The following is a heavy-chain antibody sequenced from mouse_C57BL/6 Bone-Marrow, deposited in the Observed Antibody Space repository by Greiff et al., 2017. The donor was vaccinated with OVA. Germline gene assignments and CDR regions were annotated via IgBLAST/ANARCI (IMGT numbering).Heavy chain of an antibody. CDR3: AREDSSGPAWFAY. CDR1: GYAFSSYW. CDR2: IYPGDGDT. Sequence: VKLQESGAELVKPGASVKISCKASGYAFSSYWMNWVKQRPGKGLEWIGQIYPGDGDTNYNGKFKGKATLTADKSSSTAYMQLSSLTSEDSAVYFCAREDSSGPAWFAYWGQGTLVTVSA. D-gene: IGHD3-2*02. V-gene: IGHV1-80*01. J-gene: IGHJ3*01.